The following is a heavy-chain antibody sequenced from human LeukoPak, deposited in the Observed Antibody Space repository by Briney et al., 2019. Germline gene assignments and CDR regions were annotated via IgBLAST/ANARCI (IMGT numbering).Heavy chain of an antibody. V-gene: IGHV3-7*01. CDR1: GFTFSSYW. CDR3: ALDPPTYYYMDV. Sequence: GGSLRLSCAASGFTFSSYWMSWVRQAPGKGLEWVANIKQDGSEKYYVDSVKGRFTISKDNAKNSLYLQMNSLRAEDTAVYYCALDPPTYYYMDVWGKGTTVTVSS. D-gene: IGHD1-1*01. J-gene: IGHJ6*03. CDR2: IKQDGSEK.